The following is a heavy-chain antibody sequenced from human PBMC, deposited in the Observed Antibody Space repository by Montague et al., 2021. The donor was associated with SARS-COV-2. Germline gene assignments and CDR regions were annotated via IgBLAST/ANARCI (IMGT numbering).Heavy chain of an antibody. Sequence: SETLSLTCTVSGDSISSTYCWSWIRQPAGKGLEWIGRIYISGSTXYNPSLKSRVTMSIDTSKNQFSLKLNSLTAADTAVYYCARGQQLDFDYWGQGTLVTVSS. CDR3: ARGQQLDFDY. CDR1: GDSISSTYC. D-gene: IGHD6-13*01. V-gene: IGHV4-4*07. J-gene: IGHJ4*02. CDR2: IYISGST.